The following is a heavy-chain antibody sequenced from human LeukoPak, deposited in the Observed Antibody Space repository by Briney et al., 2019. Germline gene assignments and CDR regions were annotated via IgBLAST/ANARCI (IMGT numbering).Heavy chain of an antibody. V-gene: IGHV4-59*12. CDR3: ARGRSYIRRWELLHWFDP. CDR2: MYYSGSP. D-gene: IGHD1-26*01. Sequence: SETLSLACTFSGGSISSYYWCWIRQPPGKGLEWIGYMYYSGSPNYNPSLESRVTISVDTSKNQFSLKLSSVTAADTAVYYCARGRSYIRRWELLHWFDPWGQGTLVTVSS. J-gene: IGHJ5*02. CDR1: GGSISSYY.